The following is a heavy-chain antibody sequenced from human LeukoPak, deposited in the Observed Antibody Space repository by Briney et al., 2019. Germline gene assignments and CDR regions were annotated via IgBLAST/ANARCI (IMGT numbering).Heavy chain of an antibody. CDR1: GFTCSSYA. Sequence: GGSVGLSCAACGFTCSSYAMSWVRHAQGKGLEWVSGISGSGGSTYYADSVKGRFTISRDKSKNTLYLQMNSLRAEDTAVYYCAKWKTESGGWFDYWGQGTLVTVSS. V-gene: IGHV3-23*01. CDR2: ISGSGGST. D-gene: IGHD6-19*01. CDR3: AKWKTESGGWFDY. J-gene: IGHJ4*02.